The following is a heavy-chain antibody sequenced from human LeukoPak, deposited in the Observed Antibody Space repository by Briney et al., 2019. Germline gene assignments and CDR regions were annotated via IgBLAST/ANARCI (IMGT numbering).Heavy chain of an antibody. Sequence: GGSLRLSCAASGFTFSSYVMSWVRQAPGKGLEWVSGISWNSGSIGYADSVKGRFTISRDDAKNSLYLQMNSLRAEDTALYYCAKDKNLLLWFGELFSTIDYWGQGTLVTVSS. CDR2: ISWNSGSI. CDR1: GFTFSSYV. V-gene: IGHV3-9*01. CDR3: AKDKNLLLWFGELFSTIDY. J-gene: IGHJ4*02. D-gene: IGHD3-10*01.